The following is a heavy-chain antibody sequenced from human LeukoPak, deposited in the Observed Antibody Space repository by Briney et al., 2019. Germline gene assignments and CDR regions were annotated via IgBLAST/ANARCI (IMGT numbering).Heavy chain of an antibody. Sequence: PSETLSLTCTVSGGSISTSNYYWGWIRQPPGKGLEWIGDISHGGTSNYNPSLQSRVTISLDKSKNHFSLNLTSVTAADTAVYYCAAQDYGGNIDFWGQGTLVTVSS. CDR1: GGSISTSNYY. D-gene: IGHD4-23*01. CDR3: AAQDYGGNIDF. V-gene: IGHV4-61*05. J-gene: IGHJ4*02. CDR2: ISHGGTS.